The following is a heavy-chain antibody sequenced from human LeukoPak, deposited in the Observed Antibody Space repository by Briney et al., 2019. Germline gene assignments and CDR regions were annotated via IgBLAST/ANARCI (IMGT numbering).Heavy chain of an antibody. CDR1: GASISNSGYY. CDR2: FYYSGST. D-gene: IGHD6-13*01. Sequence: SETLSLTCTVSGASISNSGYYWGWIRQPPGKGLEWIGSFYYSGSTYYNPSLKSRVTISVDTSKNQFSLKLSSVTAADTAVYFCARAHSSSWYPGWFDPWGQGTLVTVSS. J-gene: IGHJ5*02. V-gene: IGHV4-39*07. CDR3: ARAHSSSWYPGWFDP.